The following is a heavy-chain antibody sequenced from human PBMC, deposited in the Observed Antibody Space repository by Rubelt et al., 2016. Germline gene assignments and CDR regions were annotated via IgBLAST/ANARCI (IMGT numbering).Heavy chain of an antibody. Sequence: QVQLVQSGAEVKKPGASVKVSCKASGYTFTSYAMHLVRQAPGQRLEWMGWINAGNGNTKYSQKFQGRVAITRDTSGSTAYLELSSLIFKDTAVYYCVRYDYARSGYVSFDYWGQGTLVTVSS. CDR2: INAGNGNT. J-gene: IGHJ4*02. CDR3: VRYDYARSGYVSFDY. V-gene: IGHV1-3*01. D-gene: IGHD3-22*01. CDR1: GYTFTSYA.